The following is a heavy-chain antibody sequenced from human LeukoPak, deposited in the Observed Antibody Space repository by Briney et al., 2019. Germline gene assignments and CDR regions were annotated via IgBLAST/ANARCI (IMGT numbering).Heavy chain of an antibody. Sequence: GASVKVSCKASGYSFINFGLSWVRQAPGQGLEWMGRISAYNHNTNYAQKFQGRVTITADESTSTAYMELSSLRSEDTAVYYCARGGLSGWYPYYYYYMDVWGKGTTVTVSS. CDR2: ISAYNHNT. CDR1: GYSFINFG. V-gene: IGHV1-18*01. J-gene: IGHJ6*03. CDR3: ARGGLSGWYPYYYYYMDV. D-gene: IGHD2-15*01.